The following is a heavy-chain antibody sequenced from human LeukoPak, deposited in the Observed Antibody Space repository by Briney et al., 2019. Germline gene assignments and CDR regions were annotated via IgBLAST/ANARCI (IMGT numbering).Heavy chain of an antibody. V-gene: IGHV1-69*13. J-gene: IGHJ3*02. D-gene: IGHD2-15*01. CDR1: GGTFSSYA. CDR2: ILPIFGTT. Sequence: SVKVSCKASGGTFSSYAISWVRQAPGQGLEWMGGILPIFGTTNYAQKFQGRVTITADESTSTAYMELSSLRSEDTAVYYCARVSCGGNCYSLIGAFDIWGQGTMVTVSS. CDR3: ARVSCGGNCYSLIGAFDI.